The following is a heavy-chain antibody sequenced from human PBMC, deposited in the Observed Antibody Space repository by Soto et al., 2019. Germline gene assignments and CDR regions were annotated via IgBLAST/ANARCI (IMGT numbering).Heavy chain of an antibody. D-gene: IGHD3-22*01. Sequence: EVQLVESGEGLVQPGGSLRLSCAASGFTFSSYAMHWVRQAPGKGLEYVSAISSNGGSTYYADFVKGRFTISRDNSKNTLYLQMGSLRAEDMAVYYCARVYSSGYYFDAFDIWGQGTMVTVSS. V-gene: IGHV3-64*02. CDR3: ARVYSSGYYFDAFDI. CDR2: ISSNGGST. J-gene: IGHJ3*02. CDR1: GFTFSSYA.